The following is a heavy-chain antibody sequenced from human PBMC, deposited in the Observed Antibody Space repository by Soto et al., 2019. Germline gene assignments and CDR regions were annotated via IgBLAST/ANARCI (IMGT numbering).Heavy chain of an antibody. V-gene: IGHV4-30-4*01. Sequence: SETQSVTGTFPCEYFNSAYSHLTWIHPAPGNGLEYIGYITYRGMTFQNPSPKSRVTMSVDTPKNQFSLEVRSVTAADTAVYYCARERQDGPSSGRFDPSRQGILVTVSA. CDR2: ITYRGMT. CDR3: ARERQDGPSSGRFDP. CDR1: CEYFNSAYSH. J-gene: IGHJ5*02.